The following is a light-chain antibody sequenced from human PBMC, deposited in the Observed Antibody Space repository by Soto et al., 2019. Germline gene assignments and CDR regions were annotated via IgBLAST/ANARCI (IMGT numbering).Light chain of an antibody. CDR2: DAS. V-gene: IGKV1-33*01. Sequence: DIQMTQSPSSLSSSVGDRVTITCQASHDITNHLNWYQQKPGKAPNLLIYDASNLETGVPSRFSGSGSGTDFSFTISSLQPEDIATYYCQQYDDFPITFDQGTRLEIK. J-gene: IGKJ5*01. CDR1: HDITNH. CDR3: QQYDDFPIT.